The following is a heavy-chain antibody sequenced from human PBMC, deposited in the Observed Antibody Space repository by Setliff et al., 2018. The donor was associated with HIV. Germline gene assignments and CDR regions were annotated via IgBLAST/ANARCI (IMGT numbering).Heavy chain of an antibody. Sequence: SGPTLVNPTQTLTLTCTFSGFSLSTSEVGVGWIRQPPGKALEWLALLYWNDDKRYSPSLKSRLTITKDTSKNQVVLTMTNMDPVDTATYYCAQSTFVAAAGGFDYWGQGTLVTVSS. CDR1: GFSLSTSEVG. CDR3: AQSTFVAAAGGFDY. D-gene: IGHD6-13*01. V-gene: IGHV2-5*01. CDR2: LYWNDDK. J-gene: IGHJ4*02.